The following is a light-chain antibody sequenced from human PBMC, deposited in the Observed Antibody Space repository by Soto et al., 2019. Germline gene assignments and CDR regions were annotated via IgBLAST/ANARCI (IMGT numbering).Light chain of an antibody. CDR2: RNN. J-gene: IGLJ2*01. CDR3: AAWDDSLSGVV. CDR1: SSNIGSNY. Sequence: QSVLTQPPSASGTAGQRVTISCSGSSSNIGSNYVYWYQQLPGTVPQLLIYRNNERPSGVPDRFSGSKSGTSASLAISGLRSEDEADYYCAAWDDSLSGVVFGGGTKLTVL. V-gene: IGLV1-47*01.